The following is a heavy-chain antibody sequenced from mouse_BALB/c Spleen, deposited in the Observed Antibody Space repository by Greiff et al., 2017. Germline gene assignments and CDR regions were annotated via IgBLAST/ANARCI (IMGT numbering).Heavy chain of an antibody. D-gene: IGHD1-3*01. CDR3: AREKGKGFAY. J-gene: IGHJ3*01. V-gene: IGHV14-3*02. CDR1: GFNIKDTY. CDR2: IDPANGNT. Sequence: EVKLMESGAELVKPGASVKLSCTASGFNIKDTYMHWVKQRPEQGLEWIGRIDPANGNTKYDPKFQGKATITADTSSNTAYLQLSSLTSEDTAVYYCAREKGKGFAYWGQGTLVTVSA.